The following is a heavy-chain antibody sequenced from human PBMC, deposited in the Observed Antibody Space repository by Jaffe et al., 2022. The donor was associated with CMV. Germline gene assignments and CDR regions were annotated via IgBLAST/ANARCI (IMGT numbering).Heavy chain of an antibody. CDR1: GYSFTSYW. D-gene: IGHD3-22*01. Sequence: EVQLVQSGAEVKKPGESLKISCKGSGYSFTSYWIGWVRQMPGKGLEWMGIIYPGDSDTRYSPSFQGQVTISADKSISTAYLQWSSLKASDTAMYYCARPGYYYDSSGYRSYYFDYWGQGTLVTVSS. V-gene: IGHV5-51*01. CDR2: IYPGDSDT. J-gene: IGHJ4*02. CDR3: ARPGYYYDSSGYRSYYFDY.